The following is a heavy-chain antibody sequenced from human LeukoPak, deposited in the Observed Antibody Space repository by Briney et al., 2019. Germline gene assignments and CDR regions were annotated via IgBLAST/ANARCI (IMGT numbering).Heavy chain of an antibody. V-gene: IGHV1-69*13. CDR3: ATRSTVTTPRFSFDI. CDR1: GGTFSSYA. CDR2: IIPIFGTA. D-gene: IGHD4-17*01. Sequence: ASVKVSCKASGGTFSSYAISWVRQAPGQGLEWMGGIIPIFGTANYAQKFQGRVTITADESTSTAYMELSSLRSEDTAVYYCATRSTVTTPRFSFDIWGQGTMVTVSS. J-gene: IGHJ3*02.